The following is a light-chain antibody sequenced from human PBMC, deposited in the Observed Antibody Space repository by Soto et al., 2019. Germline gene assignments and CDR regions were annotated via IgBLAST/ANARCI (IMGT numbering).Light chain of an antibody. V-gene: IGLV1-40*01. Sequence: QSVLTHPPSVYWARGQMVTISCTGSSSNIGAGYDVHWYQQLPGTAPKLLIYGNSNRPSGVPDRFSGSKSGTSASLAITGLQAEDEADYYCQSYNSSLSGYVFGTGTKVTVL. J-gene: IGLJ1*01. CDR3: QSYNSSLSGYV. CDR1: SSNIGAGYD. CDR2: GNS.